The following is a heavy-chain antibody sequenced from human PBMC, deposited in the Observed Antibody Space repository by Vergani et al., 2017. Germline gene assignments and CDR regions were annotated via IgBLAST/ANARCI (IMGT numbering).Heavy chain of an antibody. CDR3: GRVADFYGLGSRLLDL. CDR1: GVSMSGYY. V-gene: IGHV4-59*01. Sequence: QVRLQESGPGLVKPSETLSITCSVSGVSMSGYYWSWIRQPPGKELEWIGNMYSSGSTNYNPSLETRVTISGDTSKNHFSLKLNSVTAADTAVYYCGRVADFYGLGSRLLDLRVQGIVVTFSS. CDR2: MYSSGST. D-gene: IGHD3-10*01. J-gene: IGHJ5*02.